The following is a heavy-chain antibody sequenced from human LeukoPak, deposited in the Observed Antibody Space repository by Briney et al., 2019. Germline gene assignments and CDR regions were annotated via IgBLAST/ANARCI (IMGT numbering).Heavy chain of an antibody. D-gene: IGHD3-22*01. CDR3: ARYYDSSGYGY. CDR2: IYHSGST. V-gene: IGHV4-38-2*02. Sequence: KASETLSLTCTVSGYSISSGYYWGWIRQPPGKGLEWIGSIYHSGSTYYNPSLKSRVTISVDTSKNQFSLKLSSVTAADTAVYYCARYYDSSGYGYWGQGTLVTVSS. CDR1: GYSISSGYY. J-gene: IGHJ4*02.